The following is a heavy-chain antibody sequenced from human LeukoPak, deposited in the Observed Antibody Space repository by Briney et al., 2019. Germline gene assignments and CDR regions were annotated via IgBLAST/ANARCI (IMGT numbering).Heavy chain of an antibody. Sequence: SQTLSLTCVISGDSVSSNSAGWNWIRQSPSRGLEWLGRTYYRSNWYNDYALSVKSRISIDPDTSKNQFSLQLNSVTPEDTAVYYCAREVAVAGPFDYWGQGILVSVSS. D-gene: IGHD6-19*01. CDR3: AREVAVAGPFDY. CDR1: GDSVSSNSAG. CDR2: TYYRSNWYN. J-gene: IGHJ4*02. V-gene: IGHV6-1*01.